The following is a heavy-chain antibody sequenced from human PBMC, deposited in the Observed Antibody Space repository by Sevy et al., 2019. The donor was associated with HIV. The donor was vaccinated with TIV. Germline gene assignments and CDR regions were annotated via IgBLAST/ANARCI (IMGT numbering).Heavy chain of an antibody. Sequence: GGSLRLSCAASGFTFSSYWMNWVRQAPGKGLEWVANIKQDGSGKYYVDSVKGRFTISRDNAKNSLFLQMNSLRVEDTAVYYCATDMFSSSSAYALDIWGQGTMVTVSS. J-gene: IGHJ3*02. CDR1: GFTFSSYW. D-gene: IGHD6-6*01. V-gene: IGHV3-7*01. CDR3: ATDMFSSSSAYALDI. CDR2: IKQDGSGK.